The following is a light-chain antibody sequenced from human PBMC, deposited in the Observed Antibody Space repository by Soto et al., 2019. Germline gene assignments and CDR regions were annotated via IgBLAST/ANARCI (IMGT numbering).Light chain of an antibody. Sequence: SYDLTQPPSVSVSPGQTASITCGGDNIGTKSVHWYQQRPGQAPVLVVYDDKKRPSGIPERFSGYNSGNTATLTISRVETADEADYYCQVCERFSDHNFVFGDGTKVTVL. CDR3: QVCERFSDHNFV. V-gene: IGLV3-21*02. CDR2: DDK. CDR1: NIGTKS. J-gene: IGLJ1*01.